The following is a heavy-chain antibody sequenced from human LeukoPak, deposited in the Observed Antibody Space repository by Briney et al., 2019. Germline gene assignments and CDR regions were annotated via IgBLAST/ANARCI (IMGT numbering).Heavy chain of an antibody. CDR3: ARNKLGISEKYMDV. D-gene: IGHD7-27*01. CDR1: GFTFSGSW. CDR2: ISSSSSYI. V-gene: IGHV3-21*05. Sequence: GGSLRLSCTASGFTFSGSWMTWVRQTPGKGLEWVSYISSSSSYIYYADSVKGRFTISRDNAKKSLYLQMNSLRAEDTAVYYCARNKLGISEKYMDVWGKGTTVTISS. J-gene: IGHJ6*03.